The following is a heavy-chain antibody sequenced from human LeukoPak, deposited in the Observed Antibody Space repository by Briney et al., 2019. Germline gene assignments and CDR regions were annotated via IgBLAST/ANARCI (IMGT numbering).Heavy chain of an antibody. CDR3: AKDAYCSSTSCYSNFDY. CDR1: GFTFSSYG. D-gene: IGHD2-2*02. J-gene: IGHJ4*02. V-gene: IGHV3-30*18. CDR2: ISYDGSNK. Sequence: GGSLRLSCAASGFTFSSYGMHWVRQAPGKGLEWVAVISYDGSNKYYADPVKGRFTISRDNSKNTLYLQMNSLRAEDTAVYYCAKDAYCSSTSCYSNFDYWGQGTLVTVSS.